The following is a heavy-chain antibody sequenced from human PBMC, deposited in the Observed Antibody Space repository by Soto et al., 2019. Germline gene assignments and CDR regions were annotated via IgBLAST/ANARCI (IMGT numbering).Heavy chain of an antibody. Sequence: PLSLTCIVPDGSISSGGYYWSWIRQHPGKGLERIEYIYYSKSTYYNPSLKSRVTISLDTSKNQFSLKLTSVTAADTAVYYCARSVLPWGQGTLVTVSS. J-gene: IGHJ5*02. CDR3: ARSVLP. CDR1: DGSISSGGYY. CDR2: IYYSKST. V-gene: IGHV4-31*03.